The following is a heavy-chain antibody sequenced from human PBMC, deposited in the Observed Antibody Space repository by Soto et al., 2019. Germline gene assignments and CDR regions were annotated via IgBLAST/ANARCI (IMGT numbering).Heavy chain of an antibody. J-gene: IGHJ2*01. CDR3: ARTPPGATMVRGPYYYFDL. Sequence: GESLKISCKGSGYTFTSYWIAWVRQMPGKGLEWMGLIYPGDSDTRYSPSFQGQVTISADKFISTAYLQWSSLKASDTAMYYCARTPPGATMVRGPYYYFDLWGRGTLVTVSS. CDR2: IYPGDSDT. V-gene: IGHV5-51*01. D-gene: IGHD3-10*01. CDR1: GYTFTSYW.